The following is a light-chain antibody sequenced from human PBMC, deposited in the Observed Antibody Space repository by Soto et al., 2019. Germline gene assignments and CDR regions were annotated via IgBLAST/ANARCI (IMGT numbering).Light chain of an antibody. V-gene: IGLV2-14*01. CDR2: EVS. J-gene: IGLJ2*01. CDR1: SSDGGGYNY. CDR3: SSYTSSSTVV. Sequence: QSVLTQPASVSGFPGQSITISCTGTSSDGGGYNYVSCYQQHPGKAPKLMIYEVSNRPSGVSNRFSGSKSGNTASLTISGLQAEDEADYYCSSYTSSSTVVFGGGTKLTVL.